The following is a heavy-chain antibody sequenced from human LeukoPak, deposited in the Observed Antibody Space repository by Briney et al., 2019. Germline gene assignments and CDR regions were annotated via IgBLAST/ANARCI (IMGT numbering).Heavy chain of an antibody. CDR1: GGTFSSYA. Sequence: SVEVSCKASGGTFSSYAISWVRQAPGQGLEWMGGIIPIFGTANYAQKFQGRVTITADESTSTAYMELSSLRSEDTAVYYCARGRETVITFDIWGQGTMVTVSS. CDR2: IIPIFGTA. J-gene: IGHJ3*02. CDR3: ARGRETVITFDI. V-gene: IGHV1-69*13. D-gene: IGHD4-17*01.